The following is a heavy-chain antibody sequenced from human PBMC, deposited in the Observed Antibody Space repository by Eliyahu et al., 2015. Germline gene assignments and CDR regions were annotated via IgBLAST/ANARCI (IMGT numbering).Heavy chain of an antibody. Sequence: QVQLXESGXGXVKPSXTLSLTCTVXGGSIGSNXWXWXRQPPGKGLEWIGYSDGTXYNPALKSRVTIFVDRSKNQFSLEVTSVTAADTAVYYCGRDYWGSIDYWGQGILVTVSS. J-gene: IGHJ4*02. CDR2: YSDGT. CDR3: GRDYWGSIDY. D-gene: IGHD7-27*01. V-gene: IGHV4-59*01. CDR1: GGSIGSNX.